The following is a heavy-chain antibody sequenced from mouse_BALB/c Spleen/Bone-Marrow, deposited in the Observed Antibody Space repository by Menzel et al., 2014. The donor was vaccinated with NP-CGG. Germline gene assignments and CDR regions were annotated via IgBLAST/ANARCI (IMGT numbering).Heavy chain of an antibody. V-gene: IGHV5-9-3*01. CDR2: ISSGGGYT. CDR1: GFTFSSFA. D-gene: IGHD2-3*01. CDR3: ARQESIYDGDYGGFTY. Sequence: EVHLVESGGGLVKPGGSLKLSCAASGFTFSSFAMSWVRQTPEKRLEWVATISSGGGYTYYPDSVKGRFTTSRDNAKNSLYLQMSSRRSEDTAMYYCARQESIYDGDYGGFTYWGQGTLVTVAA. J-gene: IGHJ3*01.